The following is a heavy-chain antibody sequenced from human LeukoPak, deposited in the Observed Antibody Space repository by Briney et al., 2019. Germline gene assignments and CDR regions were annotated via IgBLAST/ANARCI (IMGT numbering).Heavy chain of an antibody. V-gene: IGHV4-59*01. D-gene: IGHD5-18*01. Sequence: PSETLSLTCTVSGGSLSSYYWSWIRQPPGKGLEWIGYIYYSGSTTYNPSLKSRVTISVDTSKNQFSLKLSSVTAADTAVYYCARETRNQLWLHYYYYMDVWGKGTTVTVSS. CDR2: IYYSGST. J-gene: IGHJ6*03. CDR1: GGSLSSYY. CDR3: ARETRNQLWLHYYYYMDV.